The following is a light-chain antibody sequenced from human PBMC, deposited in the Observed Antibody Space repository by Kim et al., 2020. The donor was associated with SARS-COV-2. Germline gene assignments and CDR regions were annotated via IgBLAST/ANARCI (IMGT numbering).Light chain of an antibody. CDR2: GAS. Sequence: LSPGERATLSCRASQSVSSTYLAWYQQKPGQAPRLLIYGASSRANGIPDRFSGSGSGTDFTLTISRLEPEDVAVYYCQQYGTSHYTFGQGTKLEI. CDR1: QSVSSTY. CDR3: QQYGTSHYT. J-gene: IGKJ2*01. V-gene: IGKV3-20*01.